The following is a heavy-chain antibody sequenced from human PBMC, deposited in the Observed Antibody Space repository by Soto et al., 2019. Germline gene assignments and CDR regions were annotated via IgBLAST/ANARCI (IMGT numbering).Heavy chain of an antibody. D-gene: IGHD5-18*01. CDR1: GYTFTSYD. J-gene: IGHJ3*02. Sequence: ASVKVSCKASGYTFTSYDINWVRQATGQGLEWMGWMNPNSGNTGYAQKFQGRVTMTRNTSISTAYMELSSLRSEDTAVYYCARRGGYSYGYAFDIWGQGTMVTVSS. V-gene: IGHV1-8*01. CDR2: MNPNSGNT. CDR3: ARRGGYSYGYAFDI.